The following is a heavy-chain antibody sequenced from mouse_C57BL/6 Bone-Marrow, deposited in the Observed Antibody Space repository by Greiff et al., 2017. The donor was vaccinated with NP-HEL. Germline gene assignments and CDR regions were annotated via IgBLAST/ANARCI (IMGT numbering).Heavy chain of an antibody. Sequence: EVKLMESGAELVRPGASVKLSCTASGFNIKDDYMHWVKQRPEQGLEWIGWIDPENGDTEYASKFQGKATITADTSSNTAYLQLSSLTSEDTAVYYCTTLIYYYGSSHYWGQGTTLTVSS. V-gene: IGHV14-4*01. CDR1: GFNIKDDY. CDR2: IDPENGDT. CDR3: TTLIYYYGSSHY. D-gene: IGHD1-1*01. J-gene: IGHJ2*01.